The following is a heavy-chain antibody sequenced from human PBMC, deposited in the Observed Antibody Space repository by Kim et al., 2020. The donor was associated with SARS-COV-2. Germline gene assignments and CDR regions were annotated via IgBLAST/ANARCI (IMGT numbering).Heavy chain of an antibody. CDR2: IYYSGST. CDR1: FFSLNSYY. CDR3: ARGFDI. J-gene: IGHJ3*02. V-gene: IGHV4-59*01. Sequence: SETLSLTCTFSFFSLNSYYWSWIRQPPGKGLEWIGYIYYSGSTNYNPSLKSRVTISVDTSKNQFSLKLSSVTAADTAVYYCARGFDIWGQGTMVTVSS.